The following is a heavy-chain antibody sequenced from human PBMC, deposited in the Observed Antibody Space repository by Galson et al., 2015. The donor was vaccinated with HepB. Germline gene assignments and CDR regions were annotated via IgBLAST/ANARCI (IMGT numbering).Heavy chain of an antibody. Sequence: SVKVSCKASGGTFSSYAISWVRQAPGQGLEWMGGIIPIFGTANYAQKFQGRVTITADESTSTAYMELSSLRSEDTAVYYCARDPHGVVVVAATGYFDYWGQGTLVTVSS. J-gene: IGHJ4*02. V-gene: IGHV1-69*13. CDR3: ARDPHGVVVVAATGYFDY. CDR1: GGTFSSYA. CDR2: IIPIFGTA. D-gene: IGHD2-15*01.